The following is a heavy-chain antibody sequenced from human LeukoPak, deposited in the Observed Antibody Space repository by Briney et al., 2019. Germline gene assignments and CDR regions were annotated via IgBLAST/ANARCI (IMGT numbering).Heavy chain of an antibody. Sequence: SETLSLTCTVSGDSISSYYWSWIRQPPGKGLEWIGYIYYSGSTNYNPSLKSRVTISVDTSKNQFSLKLSSVTAADTAVYYCARRRRGIGCSGGSCYYFDYWGQGTLVTVSS. D-gene: IGHD2-15*01. V-gene: IGHV4-59*08. CDR3: ARRRRGIGCSGGSCYYFDY. CDR1: GDSISSYY. J-gene: IGHJ4*02. CDR2: IYYSGST.